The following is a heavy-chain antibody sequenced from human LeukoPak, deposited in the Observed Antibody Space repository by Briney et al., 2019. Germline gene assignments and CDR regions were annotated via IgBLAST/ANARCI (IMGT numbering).Heavy chain of an antibody. V-gene: IGHV1-2*02. CDR1: GYTFTSYG. Sequence: ASVKVSCKASGYTFTSYGISWVRQAPGQGLEWMGWINPNSGGTNYAQKFQGRVTMTRDTSISTAYMELSRLRSDDTAVYYCARGCFSPVQRDYDFWSGSPYGMDVWGQGTTVTVSS. J-gene: IGHJ6*02. CDR3: ARGCFSPVQRDYDFWSGSPYGMDV. CDR2: INPNSGGT. D-gene: IGHD3-3*01.